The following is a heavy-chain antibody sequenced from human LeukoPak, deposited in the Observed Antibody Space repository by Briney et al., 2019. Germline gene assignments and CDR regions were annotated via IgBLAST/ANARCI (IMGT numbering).Heavy chain of an antibody. Sequence: GGSLRLSCAASGFTFSSYSMNWVRQAPGKGLEWVSSISTGGSYTYYADSVKGRFTISRDNAKNSLYLQMNSLRAEDTALYYCARVRASGYDYFDYWGQGTLVTVSP. CDR3: ARVRASGYDYFDY. J-gene: IGHJ4*02. V-gene: IGHV3-21*01. CDR2: ISTGGSYT. D-gene: IGHD5-12*01. CDR1: GFTFSSYS.